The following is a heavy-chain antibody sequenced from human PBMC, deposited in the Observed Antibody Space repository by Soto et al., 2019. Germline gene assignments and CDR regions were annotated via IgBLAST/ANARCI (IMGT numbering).Heavy chain of an antibody. CDR3: AKALQFYGSGTPFDY. Sequence: EVQLVETGGGLIQPGGSLRLSCAASVFAVSDNYMSWVRQTPGKGLEWVSIIYNNGDSYYPDSVRDRFIISRDTSKNMLFLQMNTLTAEDTAVYFCAKALQFYGSGTPFDYWGQGTQVTVSS. D-gene: IGHD3-10*01. CDR2: IYNNGDS. J-gene: IGHJ4*02. CDR1: VFAVSDNY. V-gene: IGHV3-53*02.